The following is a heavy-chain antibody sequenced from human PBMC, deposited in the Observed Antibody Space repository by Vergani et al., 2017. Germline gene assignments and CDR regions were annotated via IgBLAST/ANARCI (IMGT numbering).Heavy chain of an antibody. J-gene: IGHJ2*01. CDR1: GGTFSSSA. CDR2: IIPIFGTA. D-gene: IGHD6-6*01. V-gene: IGHV1-69*01. CDR3: ARHRRSIAGDWYFDL. Sequence: QVQLVQSGAEVKKPGSSVKVSCKASGGTFSSSAISWVRQAPGQGLEWMGGIIPIFGTANYAQKFQGRVTITADESTSTAYMELSSLRSEDTAVYYCARHRRSIAGDWYFDLWGRGTLVTVSS.